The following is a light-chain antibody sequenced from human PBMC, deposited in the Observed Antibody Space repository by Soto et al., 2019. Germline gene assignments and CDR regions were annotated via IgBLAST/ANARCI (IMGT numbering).Light chain of an antibody. Sequence: DVVITQSPLSLPVTLGQPASISCSSNQSLVHSDGIAYFSWFQQRPGRSPRRLLYRVSNRDSGVADKFSGSASGTNFTLKISWVEAEDVGVYYCMQGTHWPRTFGQGTKVDIK. CDR3: MQGTHWPRT. CDR1: QSLVHSDGIAY. V-gene: IGKV2-30*02. J-gene: IGKJ1*01. CDR2: RVS.